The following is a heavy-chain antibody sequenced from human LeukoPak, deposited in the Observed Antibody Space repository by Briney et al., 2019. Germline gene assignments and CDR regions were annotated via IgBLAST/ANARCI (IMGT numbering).Heavy chain of an antibody. V-gene: IGHV3-30*02. CDR1: GFTFSSYG. CDR2: IRNDGSNK. CDR3: AKLYYDFWSGYPATVYMDV. J-gene: IGHJ6*03. Sequence: GGSLRLSCAASGFTFSSYGMHWVRQAPGKGLEWVAFIRNDGSNKYYADSVKGRFTISRDNSKNTLYLQMNSLRAEDTAVYYCAKLYYDFWSGYPATVYMDVWGKGTTVTVSS. D-gene: IGHD3-3*01.